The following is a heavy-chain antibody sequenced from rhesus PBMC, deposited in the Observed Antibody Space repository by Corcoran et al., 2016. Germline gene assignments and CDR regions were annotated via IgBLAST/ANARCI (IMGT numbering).Heavy chain of an antibody. V-gene: IGHV4S7*01. CDR2: NYSISWNT. Sequence: QVQLQESGPGLLKPSETLSLTCAVSGGSISGGYGWGCIRQPPGKGLEWIGSNYSISWNTYYNPSLKSGFTISTDTSKNQFSLKLSSVTAADTAVYYCARVCSSGWSGGYFDYWGQGVLVTVSS. J-gene: IGHJ4*01. CDR3: ARVCSSGWSGGYFDY. CDR1: GGSISGGYG. D-gene: IGHD6S26*01.